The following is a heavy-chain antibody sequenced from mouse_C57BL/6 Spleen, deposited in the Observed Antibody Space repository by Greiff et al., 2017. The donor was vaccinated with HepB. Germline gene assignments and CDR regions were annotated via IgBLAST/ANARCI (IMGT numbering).Heavy chain of an antibody. J-gene: IGHJ2*01. CDR3: ARGDYDYLYFDY. D-gene: IGHD2-4*01. V-gene: IGHV1-80*01. CDR1: GYAFSSYW. Sequence: LMESGAELVKPGASVKISCKASGYAFSSYWMNWVKQRPGKGLEWIGQIYPGDGDTNYNGKFKGKATLTADKSSSTAYMQLSSLTSEDSAVYFCARGDYDYLYFDYWGQGTTLTVSS. CDR2: IYPGDGDT.